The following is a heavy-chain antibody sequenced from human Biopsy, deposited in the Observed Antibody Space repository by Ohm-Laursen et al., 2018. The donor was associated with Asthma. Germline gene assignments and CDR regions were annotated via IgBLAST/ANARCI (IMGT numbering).Heavy chain of an antibody. CDR1: GGTFNTYV. Sequence: SPVKVSCKSLGGTFNTYVIGWVRQAPGQGLEWMGGINSVFGTTTYPQKFQDRVTITADDSTSTVYMELSSLRSEDTAVYYCTRKAGSCISRTCYSLDFWGRGTLVTVSS. D-gene: IGHD2-2*01. CDR3: TRKAGSCISRTCYSLDF. CDR2: INSVFGTT. J-gene: IGHJ4*02. V-gene: IGHV1-69*01.